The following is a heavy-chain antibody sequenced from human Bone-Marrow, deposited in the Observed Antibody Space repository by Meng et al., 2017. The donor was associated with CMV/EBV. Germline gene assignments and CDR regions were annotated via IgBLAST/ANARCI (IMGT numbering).Heavy chain of an antibody. CDR2: ISSSSYI. D-gene: IGHD2-2*01. CDR1: GFTFSSYS. Sequence: GESLKISCAASGFTFSSYSMNWVRQAPGKGLEWVSSISSSSYIYYADSVKGRFTISRDNAKNSLYLQMNSLRAEDTAVYYCARVNERLVVPAAMSDYYGMDVWGQGTTVTVSS. CDR3: ARVNERLVVPAAMSDYYGMDV. V-gene: IGHV3-21*01. J-gene: IGHJ6*02.